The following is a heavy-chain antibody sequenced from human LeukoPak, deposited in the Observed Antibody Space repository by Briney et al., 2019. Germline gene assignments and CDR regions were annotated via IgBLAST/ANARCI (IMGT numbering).Heavy chain of an antibody. D-gene: IGHD3-22*01. Sequence: ASVKVSCKASGYSFTDYYINWVRQAPGQGLEWMGWINPNHGGTHYAQKFQGRVTMTRDTSITTAYMELSSLRSEDTAVYYCARLGSSGYQTFNYWGQGTLVTVSS. V-gene: IGHV1-2*02. CDR1: GYSFTDYY. J-gene: IGHJ4*02. CDR3: ARLGSSGYQTFNY. CDR2: INPNHGGT.